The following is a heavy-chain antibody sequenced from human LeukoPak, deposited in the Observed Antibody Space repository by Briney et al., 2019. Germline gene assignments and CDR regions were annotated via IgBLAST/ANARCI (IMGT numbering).Heavy chain of an antibody. CDR3: ARTRRDHSTLTILDY. D-gene: IGHD2-21*01. Sequence: AQTLSLTCTVSGGTISSGGYYWSWIRQLPGKGLEWFGFIYYTESAYYNPSLKSSVSISIDTFKIQFSMKISSVTAAYTAVYYCARTRRDHSTLTILDYWGQGTLVTVSS. J-gene: IGHJ4*02. V-gene: IGHV4-31*01. CDR1: GGTISSGGYY. CDR2: IYYTESA.